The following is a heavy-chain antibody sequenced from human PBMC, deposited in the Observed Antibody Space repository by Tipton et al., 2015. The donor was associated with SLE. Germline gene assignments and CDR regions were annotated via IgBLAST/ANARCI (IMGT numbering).Heavy chain of an antibody. CDR2: IYHSGST. V-gene: IGHV4-39*07. D-gene: IGHD5-12*01. J-gene: IGHJ1*01. Sequence: TLSLTCTVSGGSISSSSYYWGWIRQPPGKGLEWIGSIYHSGSTYYNPSLKSRVTISVDTSKNQFSLKLSSVTAADTAVYYCAREYASGYDSYFQHWGQGTLVTVSS. CDR3: AREYASGYDSYFQH. CDR1: GGSISSSSYY.